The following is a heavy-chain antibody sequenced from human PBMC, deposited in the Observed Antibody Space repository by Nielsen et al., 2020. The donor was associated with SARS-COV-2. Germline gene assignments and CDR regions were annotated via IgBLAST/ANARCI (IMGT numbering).Heavy chain of an antibody. Sequence: GGSLRLSCVVSGFNFRGYWMTWVRQAPGKGLEWVGNIKPDGSEKYYVDSVKGRFTISRDNARNTLYLQMNSLRVEDTAVYYCARVGSYGDPEYLDYWGQGALVTVSS. V-gene: IGHV3-7*01. CDR2: IKPDGSEK. D-gene: IGHD4/OR15-4a*01. CDR1: GFNFRGYW. CDR3: ARVGSYGDPEYLDY. J-gene: IGHJ4*02.